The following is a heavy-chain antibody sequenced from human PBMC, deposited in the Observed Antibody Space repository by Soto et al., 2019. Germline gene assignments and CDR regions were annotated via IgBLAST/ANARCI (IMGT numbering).Heavy chain of an antibody. CDR2: IYSGGST. D-gene: IGHD6-13*01. CDR3: ARVRSIAAAGTSDAFDI. V-gene: IGHV3-53*04. CDR1: GFTVSSNY. Sequence: GGSLRLSCAASGFTVSSNYMSWVRQAPGKGLEWVSVIYSGGSTYYADSVKGRFTISRHNSKNTLYLQMNSLRAEDTAVYYCARVRSIAAAGTSDAFDIWGQGTMVTVSS. J-gene: IGHJ3*02.